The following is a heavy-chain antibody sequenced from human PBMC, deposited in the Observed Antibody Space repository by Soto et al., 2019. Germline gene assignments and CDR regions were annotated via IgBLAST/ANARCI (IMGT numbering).Heavy chain of an antibody. CDR3: ARNGGRHSGGIDY. CDR1: GGTFSSYS. V-gene: IGHV1-69*01. CDR2: IIPIFGTA. Sequence: QVQLVQSGAEVKKPGSSVKVSCKASGGTFSSYSINWVRQAPGQGLEWMGEIIPIFGTANYAQKFQGRVTITADESTSTAYMEMSTLRSEDTTVYYCARNGGRHSGGIDYWGQGTLLTVSS. D-gene: IGHD1-26*01. J-gene: IGHJ4*02.